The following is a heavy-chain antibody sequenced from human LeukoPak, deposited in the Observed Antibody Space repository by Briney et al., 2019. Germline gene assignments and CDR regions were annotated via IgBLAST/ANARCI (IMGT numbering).Heavy chain of an antibody. J-gene: IGHJ4*02. CDR3: ARDLMAVAGTGFDY. CDR2: ISGRGGST. CDR1: GFTFNSHA. D-gene: IGHD6-19*01. V-gene: IGHV3-23*01. Sequence: GGSLRLSCAASGFTFNSHAMSWVRQAPGKGLEWVSVISGRGGSTYYGDSVKGRFTISRDNSKNTLYLQMNSLRAEDTAIYYCARDLMAVAGTGFDYWGQGALVTVSS.